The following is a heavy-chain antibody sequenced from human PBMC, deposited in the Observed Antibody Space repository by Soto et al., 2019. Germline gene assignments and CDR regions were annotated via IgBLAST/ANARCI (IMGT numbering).Heavy chain of an antibody. J-gene: IGHJ6*02. D-gene: IGHD2-2*01. CDR3: AKADQLLSSVYYGMDV. CDR1: GFNFSSYS. V-gene: IGHV3-23*01. Sequence: PGVSLRLCCAASGFNFSSYSMSWVRQAPGKGLEWVSAISGSGGSTYYADSVKGRFTISRDNSKNTLYLQMNSLRAEDTAVYYCAKADQLLSSVYYGMDVWGQGTTVTVSS. CDR2: ISGSGGST.